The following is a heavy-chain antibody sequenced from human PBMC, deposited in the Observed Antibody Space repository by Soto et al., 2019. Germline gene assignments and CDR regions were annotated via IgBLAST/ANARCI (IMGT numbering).Heavy chain of an antibody. D-gene: IGHD3-22*01. CDR3: VRGGAYYYDSSGYYWEYYFDY. V-gene: IGHV1-18*01. J-gene: IGHJ4*02. CDR2: ISAYNGNT. CDR1: GYTFTSYG. Sequence: QVQLVQSGAEVKKPGASVKVSCKASGYTFTSYGISWVRQAPGQGLEWMGWISAYNGNTNYAQKLQGRVTMTTDTSTSTAYMELRSLRSDDTAVYYCVRGGAYYYDSSGYYWEYYFDYWGQGTLVTVSS.